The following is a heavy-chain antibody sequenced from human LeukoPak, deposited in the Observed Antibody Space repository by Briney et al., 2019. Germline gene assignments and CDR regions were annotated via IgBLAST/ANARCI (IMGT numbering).Heavy chain of an antibody. V-gene: IGHV3-30*04. CDR1: GFPFRSFA. J-gene: IGHJ4*02. D-gene: IGHD2-21*02. Sequence: GPLRLSSAASGFPFRSFAIHWVRQAPGKGLERVGVMSYDGRSQYYADSVKGRFTISRDNSENTLYLQMNSLRTEDTAVYYCARVLVVTDIRGACDYWGQGTQVTVSS. CDR3: ARVLVVTDIRGACDY. CDR2: MSYDGRSQ.